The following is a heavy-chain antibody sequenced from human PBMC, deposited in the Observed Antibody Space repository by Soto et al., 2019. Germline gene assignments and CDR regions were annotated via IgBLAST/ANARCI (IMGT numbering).Heavy chain of an antibody. CDR1: GFSFSSYS. D-gene: IGHD2-2*01. CDR3: ARLGYCSSGPCKYYFCYYGMDV. Sequence: WGSLRLSCEASGFSFSSYSMNWVRQAPGKGIGWVSFISGRCTTTFYADSVKARFTVSRDNAKNSLYLEVNSLRDEDTAVYSCARLGYCSSGPCKYYFCYYGMDVWGQRTTVTV. V-gene: IGHV3-48*02. J-gene: IGHJ6*02. CDR2: ISGRCTTT.